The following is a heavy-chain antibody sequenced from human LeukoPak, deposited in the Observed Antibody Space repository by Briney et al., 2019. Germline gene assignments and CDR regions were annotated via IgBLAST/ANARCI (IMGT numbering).Heavy chain of an antibody. CDR1: GFTVSSNS. J-gene: IGHJ4*02. D-gene: IGHD4/OR15-4a*01. CDR2: IYSDNT. Sequence: GGSLRLSCTVSGFTVSSNSMSWVRQAPGKGLEWVPFIYSDNTHYSDSVKGRFTISRDNSKNTLYLQMNSLRAEDTAVYYCARRAGAYSHPYDYWGQGTLVTVSS. CDR3: ARRAGAYSHPYDY. V-gene: IGHV3-53*01.